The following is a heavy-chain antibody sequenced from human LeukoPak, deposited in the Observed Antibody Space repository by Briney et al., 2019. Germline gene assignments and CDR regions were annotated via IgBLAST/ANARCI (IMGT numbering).Heavy chain of an antibody. J-gene: IGHJ6*04. V-gene: IGHV3-33*06. Sequence: GGSLRLSCAASGFTFSSYGMHWVRQAPGKGLEWVAVIWYDGSNKYYADSVKGRFTISRDNSKNTLYLQMNSLRAEDTAVYYCAKGVGSVSRTPDVRGKGTTVTVSS. CDR1: GFTFSSYG. CDR3: AKGVGSVSRTPDV. D-gene: IGHD6-13*01. CDR2: IWYDGSNK.